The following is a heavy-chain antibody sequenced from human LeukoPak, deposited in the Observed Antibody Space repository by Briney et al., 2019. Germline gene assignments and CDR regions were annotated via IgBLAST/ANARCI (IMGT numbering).Heavy chain of an antibody. CDR1: GYTFSNYG. Sequence: ASVKVSCKASGYTFSNYGVTWVRQAPGQGLEWLGWISAYNGNTDYAQKVQGRVTMTTDTSTSTAYMELRSLRFDDTAVYYCVRDPPAAAAATLDYWGQGTLVTVSS. V-gene: IGHV1-18*01. D-gene: IGHD6-13*01. CDR3: VRDPPAAAAATLDY. CDR2: ISAYNGNT. J-gene: IGHJ4*02.